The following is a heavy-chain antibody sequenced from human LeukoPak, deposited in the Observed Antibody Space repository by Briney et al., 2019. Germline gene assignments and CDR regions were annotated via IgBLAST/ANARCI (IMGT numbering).Heavy chain of an antibody. CDR1: EFTFSSYW. J-gene: IGHJ4*02. Sequence: GGSLRLSCVASEFTFSSYWMSWVRRAPGKGLEWVANIKQDGSERYYVDSVKGRFTISRDNAKNSLYLQMNSLRAEDTAVYYCARTALGESVYWGQGTLVTVSS. CDR3: ARTALGESVY. CDR2: IKQDGSER. D-gene: IGHD2-21*01. V-gene: IGHV3-7*01.